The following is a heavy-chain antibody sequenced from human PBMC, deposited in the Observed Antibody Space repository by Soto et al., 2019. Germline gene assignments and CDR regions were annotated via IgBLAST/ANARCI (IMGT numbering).Heavy chain of an antibody. CDR1: GATFSSYA. CDR2: IIPIFGTA. D-gene: IGHD3-3*01. J-gene: IGHJ6*02. V-gene: IGHV1-69*12. Sequence: QVQLVQSGAEVKKPGSSVKVSCKASGATFSSYAISWVRQAPGQGLEWMGGIIPIFGTANYAQKFQGRVTITADESTSTAYMELSSLRSEDTAVYYCARDGPDFWSGYYAFWGQGTTVTVSS. CDR3: ARDGPDFWSGYYAF.